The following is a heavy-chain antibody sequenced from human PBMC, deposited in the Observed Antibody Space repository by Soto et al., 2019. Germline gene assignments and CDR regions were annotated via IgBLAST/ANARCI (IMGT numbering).Heavy chain of an antibody. D-gene: IGHD2-8*01. CDR2: LSYSGTA. Sequence: QVQLHESGPGLVKTSETLSLTCTVSGGSVSSGPYHWNWVRQPPGKGLEWIGHLSYSGTANYNPSLRGRVTLATDTSKNQFPLRLTSVTAADTAVYYCMRAHGAYWGQGTLVTV. CDR1: GGSVSSGPYH. CDR3: MRAHGAY. J-gene: IGHJ4*02. V-gene: IGHV4-61*01.